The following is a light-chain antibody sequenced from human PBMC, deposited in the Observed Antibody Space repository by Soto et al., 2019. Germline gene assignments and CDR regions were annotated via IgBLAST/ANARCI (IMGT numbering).Light chain of an antibody. V-gene: IGKV2-28*01. CDR1: QSLLQSNGYNY. CDR3: MQPLQSWT. CDR2: LGS. Sequence: DIVMTQSPLSLPVTPGEPASISCRSSQSLLQSNGYNYLDSYLQKPGQSPQLLIYLGSNRASGVPDRFSGSGSGTDFTLKISRVEAEDVGVYYCMQPLQSWTFGQGTKVEIK. J-gene: IGKJ1*01.